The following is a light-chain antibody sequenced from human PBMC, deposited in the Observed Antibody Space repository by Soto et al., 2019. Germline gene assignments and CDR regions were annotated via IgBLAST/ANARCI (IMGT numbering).Light chain of an antibody. CDR3: QQSSSPPPT. J-gene: IGKJ2*01. CDR2: TAS. CDR1: QSISKY. Sequence: DIQMTQSPSSLSASVGDRVTISCRASQSISKYLNWYQQKPGKAPKLLVYTASSLQSGVPSRFSGSGSGTDFTLTISSLQLEDFATYFCQQSSSPPPTFGQGTKLEIK. V-gene: IGKV1-39*01.